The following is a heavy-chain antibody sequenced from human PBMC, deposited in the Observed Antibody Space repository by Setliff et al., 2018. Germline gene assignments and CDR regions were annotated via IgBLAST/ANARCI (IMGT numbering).Heavy chain of an antibody. CDR2: ISADNGHT. CDR1: GYSFTSYG. Sequence: ASVKVSCKTSGYSFTSYGISWVRQAPGQGFEWMGWISADNGHTNIVKNFQGRVTMTTDTTTSTAYMELRSLRFDDTAVYYCARERAYDGLNYCGMDVWGQGTTVTVSS. D-gene: IGHD3-22*01. CDR3: ARERAYDGLNYCGMDV. V-gene: IGHV1-18*01. J-gene: IGHJ6*01.